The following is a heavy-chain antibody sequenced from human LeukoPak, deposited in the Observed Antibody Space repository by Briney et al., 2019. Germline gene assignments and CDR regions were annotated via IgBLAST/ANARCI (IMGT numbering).Heavy chain of an antibody. Sequence: GGSLRLSCAASGFTFSSYAMHWVRQAPGKGLEYVSAISSNGGSTYYANSVKGRFTISRDNSKNTLYLQMGSLRVEDMAVYYCARARSFFSYMDVWSKGTTVTISS. V-gene: IGHV3-64*01. D-gene: IGHD3-10*01. J-gene: IGHJ6*03. CDR3: ARARSFFSYMDV. CDR2: ISSNGGST. CDR1: GFTFSSYA.